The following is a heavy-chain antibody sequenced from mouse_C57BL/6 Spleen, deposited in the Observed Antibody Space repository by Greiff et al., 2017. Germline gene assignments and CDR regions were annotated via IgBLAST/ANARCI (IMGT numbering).Heavy chain of an antibody. Sequence: VQLQQSGPELVKPGASVKISCKASGYTFTDYYMNWVKQSHGKSLEWIGDINPNNGGTSYNQKFKGKATLTVDKSSSTAYMELRSLTSEDSAVYYCARGGGHFDYWGQGTTLTVSS. D-gene: IGHD1-1*02. CDR2: INPNNGGT. CDR1: GYTFTDYY. V-gene: IGHV1-26*01. CDR3: ARGGGHFDY. J-gene: IGHJ2*01.